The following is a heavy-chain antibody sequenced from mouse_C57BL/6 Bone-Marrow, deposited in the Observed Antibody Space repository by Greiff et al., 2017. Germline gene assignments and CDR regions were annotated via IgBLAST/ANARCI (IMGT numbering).Heavy chain of an antibody. V-gene: IGHV5-17*01. J-gene: IGHJ4*01. Sequence: EVKLMESGGGLVKPGGSLKLSCAASGFTFSDYGMHWVRQAPEKGLEWVAYISSGSSTIYYADTVKGRFTISRDNAKNNLFLQMTSLRSEDTAMYYCAREPLMDYWGQGTSVTVSS. CDR3: AREPLMDY. CDR1: GFTFSDYG. CDR2: ISSGSSTI.